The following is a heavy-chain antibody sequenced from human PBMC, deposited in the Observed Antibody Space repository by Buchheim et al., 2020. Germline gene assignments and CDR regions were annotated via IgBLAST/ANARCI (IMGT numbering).Heavy chain of an antibody. D-gene: IGHD3-10*01. CDR1: GFPFSSYG. Sequence: QVQLVESGGGVVQLGRPLRLSCAASGFPFSSYGMPWAPQAPGRGLEWVAVLSFEGRNNNYADSVKGRFTISRDNSKNTLFLQMNSLRAEDTAVYYCAKDLYGSGSYPRFFGYYYYGMDVWGQGTT. V-gene: IGHV3-30*18. J-gene: IGHJ6*02. CDR2: LSFEGRNN. CDR3: AKDLYGSGSYPRFFGYYYYGMDV.